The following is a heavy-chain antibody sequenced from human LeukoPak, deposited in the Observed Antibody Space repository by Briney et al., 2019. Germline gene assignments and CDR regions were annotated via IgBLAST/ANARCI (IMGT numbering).Heavy chain of an antibody. V-gene: IGHV3-23*01. D-gene: IGHD2-21*01. Sequence: GGSLRLSCKASGFIFSSYVMGWVRQAPGKGLEWVSSISVGGGNTFTADSVKGRSTITRENSKNTLYLQMMGLRVEDTAIYYCAKLNLGEMAYFDSWGQGILVTVSS. CDR3: AKLNLGEMAYFDS. J-gene: IGHJ4*02. CDR2: ISVGGGNT. CDR1: GFIFSSYV.